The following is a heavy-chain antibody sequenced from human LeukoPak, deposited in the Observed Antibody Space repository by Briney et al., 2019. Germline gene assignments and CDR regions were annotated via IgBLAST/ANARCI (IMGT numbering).Heavy chain of an antibody. J-gene: IGHJ4*02. CDR3: ARRVVRAKGVTAIYYFDY. CDR1: GDSISGSGYY. CDR2: IYYSGST. Sequence: SETLSLTCTVSGDSISGSGYYWGWIRQPPGKGLEWIGSIYYSGSTYYNPSLKSRVTISVDTAKNQFSLKLSSVPAADTAVYYCARRVVRAKGVTAIYYFDYWGQGTLVTVSS. D-gene: IGHD2-21*02. V-gene: IGHV4-39*01.